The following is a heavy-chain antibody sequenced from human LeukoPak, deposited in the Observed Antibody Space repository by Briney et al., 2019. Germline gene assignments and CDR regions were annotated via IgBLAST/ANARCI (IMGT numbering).Heavy chain of an antibody. V-gene: IGHV1-8*01. D-gene: IGHD2/OR15-2a*01. J-gene: IGHJ6*03. CDR1: GYTFTSYD. Sequence: ASVTVSCKASGYTFTSYDINWVRQATGQGLEWMGWMNPNSGNTGYAQKFQGRVTMTRNTSISTAYMELSSLRSEDTAVYYCARVPTHDTPKPNMVTYYYMDVWGKGTTVTISS. CDR2: MNPNSGNT. CDR3: ARVPTHDTPKPNMVTYYYMDV.